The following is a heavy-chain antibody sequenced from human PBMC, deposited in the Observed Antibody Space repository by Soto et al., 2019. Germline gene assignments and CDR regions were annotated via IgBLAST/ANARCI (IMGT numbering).Heavy chain of an antibody. V-gene: IGHV3-23*01. Sequence: GGSLRLSCAASGFTFSSYAMSWVRQAPVKGLEWVSAISGSGGSTYYADSVKGRFTISRDNSKNTLYLQMNSLRAEDTAVYYCAKDMGTMIVVVIIAFDYWGQGTLVTVS. CDR3: AKDMGTMIVVVIIAFDY. CDR2: ISGSGGST. J-gene: IGHJ4*02. CDR1: GFTFSSYA. D-gene: IGHD3-22*01.